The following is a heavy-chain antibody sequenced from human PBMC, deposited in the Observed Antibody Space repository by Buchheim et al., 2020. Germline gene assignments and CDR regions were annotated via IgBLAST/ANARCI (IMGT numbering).Heavy chain of an antibody. D-gene: IGHD3-10*01. Sequence: EVQLLESGGGLVQPGGSLRLSCAASGFTLSSYAMNWVRQAPGKGLEWVSVISGSGGSTYYADSVKGRFTISRDNSKNTLYLQMNGLRAEDTAVYYCAKGPDYGSGSYYNFDYWGQGTL. J-gene: IGHJ4*02. CDR2: ISGSGGST. CDR1: GFTLSSYA. CDR3: AKGPDYGSGSYYNFDY. V-gene: IGHV3-23*01.